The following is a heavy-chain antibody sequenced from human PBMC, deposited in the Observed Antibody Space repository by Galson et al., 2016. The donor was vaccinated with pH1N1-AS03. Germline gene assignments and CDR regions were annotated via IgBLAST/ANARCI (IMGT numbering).Heavy chain of an antibody. D-gene: IGHD3-10*02. CDR1: GGTFNSYA. J-gene: IGHJ6*02. CDR3: AKDGPPPSLPFSSRCSNGMFYPIYYGLDV. CDR2: IIPILAIA. V-gene: IGHV1-69*04. Sequence: SVKVSCKASGGTFNSYAISWVRQAPGQGLEWMGRIIPILAIANYAQRFQGRVTIIADKSTSTAYMELSRLRSEDTAVYYCAKDGPPPSLPFSSRCSNGMFYPIYYGLDVWGQGTAVTVSS.